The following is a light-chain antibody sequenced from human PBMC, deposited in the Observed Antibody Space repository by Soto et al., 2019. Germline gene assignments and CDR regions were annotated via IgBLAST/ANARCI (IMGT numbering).Light chain of an antibody. Sequence: QSVLTQPPSVSAAPGQKVTISCSGSSSNIGNNYVSWYQQLPGTAPKLLIYDNNKRPSGIPDRFSGSKSGTSATRGITGLQTGDEADYYCGTWDSSLSAVVFGGGTKVTVL. V-gene: IGLV1-51*01. CDR1: SSNIGNNY. CDR2: DNN. CDR3: GTWDSSLSAVV. J-gene: IGLJ2*01.